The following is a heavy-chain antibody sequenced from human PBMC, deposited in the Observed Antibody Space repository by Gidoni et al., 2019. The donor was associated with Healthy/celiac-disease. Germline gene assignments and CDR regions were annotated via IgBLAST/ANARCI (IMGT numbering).Heavy chain of an antibody. V-gene: IGHV4-34*01. Sequence: QVQLQQWGAGLLKPSETLSLPCAVHGGSFSGYYWRWIRQPPGKGLEWIGEINHSGSTNYNPSLKSRVTISVDTSKNQFSLKLSSVTAADTAVYYCASLGLWFGELFPLDDAFDIWGQGTMVTVSS. D-gene: IGHD3-10*01. CDR2: INHSGST. CDR1: GGSFSGYY. CDR3: ASLGLWFGELFPLDDAFDI. J-gene: IGHJ3*02.